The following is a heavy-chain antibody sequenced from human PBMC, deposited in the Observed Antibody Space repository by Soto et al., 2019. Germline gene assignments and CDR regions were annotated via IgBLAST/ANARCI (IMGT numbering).Heavy chain of an antibody. Sequence: GESLKISCPASGYNFPGYWIGWVRQMPGKGLEGMGRIAPADSYTNHSPSFHGHVTMSVDRSTSTAYLQWGSLKASDTAMYYCVRVPKGHSDDRGYSASRGQGTQVTGSS. J-gene: IGHJ4*01. CDR1: GYNFPGYW. D-gene: IGHD2-15*01. V-gene: IGHV5-10-1*01. CDR2: IAPADSYT. CDR3: VRVPKGHSDDRGYSAS.